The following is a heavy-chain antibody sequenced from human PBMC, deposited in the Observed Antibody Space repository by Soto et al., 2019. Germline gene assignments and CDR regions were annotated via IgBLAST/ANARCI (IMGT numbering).Heavy chain of an antibody. Sequence: SETLSLTCTVSGGSISSISYYWGWIRQPPGKGLEWIGSIYYSGSTYYNPSLKSRVTISVDTSKNQFSLKLSSVTAADTAVYYCASPKIAFYNWFDPWGQGTLVTVSS. CDR2: IYYSGST. D-gene: IGHD3-3*02. V-gene: IGHV4-39*01. CDR1: GGSISSISYY. J-gene: IGHJ5*02. CDR3: ASPKIAFYNWFDP.